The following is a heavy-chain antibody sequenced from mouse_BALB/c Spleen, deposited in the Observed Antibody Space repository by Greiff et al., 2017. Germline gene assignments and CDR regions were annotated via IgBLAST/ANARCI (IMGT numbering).Heavy chain of an antibody. CDR1: GYTFTSYY. D-gene: IGHD4-1*01. CDR3: ARYWDSFDY. V-gene: IGHV1S56*01. CDR2: IYPGNVNT. Sequence: VQLQQSGPELVKPGASVRISCKASGYTFTSYYIHWVKQRPGQGLEWIGWIYPGNVNTKYNEKFKGKATLTADKSSSTAYMQLSSLTSEDSAVYFCARYWDSFDYWGQGTTLTVSS. J-gene: IGHJ2*01.